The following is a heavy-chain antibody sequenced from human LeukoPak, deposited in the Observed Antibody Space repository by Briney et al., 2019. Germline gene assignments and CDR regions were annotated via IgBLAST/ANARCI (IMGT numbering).Heavy chain of an antibody. CDR1: GFTVSNNY. J-gene: IGHJ4*02. CDR3: ARQCVTAGVADYFDY. V-gene: IGHV3-66*04. CDR2: IYNSGST. Sequence: GGSLRLSCAASGFTVSNNYMSWVRQAPGKGLEWVSVIYNSGSTYYADSMKGRFTISRDNSKNTLYLQMNSLRAEDTAVYYCARQCVTAGVADYFDYWGQGTLVTVSS. D-gene: IGHD6-13*01.